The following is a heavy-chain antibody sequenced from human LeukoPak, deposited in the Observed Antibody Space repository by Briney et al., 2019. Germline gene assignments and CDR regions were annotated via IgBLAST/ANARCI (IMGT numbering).Heavy chain of an antibody. D-gene: IGHD6-6*01. Sequence: ASVKVSCKASGYTFTGYYMHWVRQAPGQGLEWMGWINPNSGGTNYAQKFQGRVTMTRDTSISTAYIELSRLRSDDTAVYYCAREDRKYSSSSIKPHFDYWGQGTLVTVSS. CDR3: AREDRKYSSSSIKPHFDY. J-gene: IGHJ4*02. V-gene: IGHV1-2*02. CDR1: GYTFTGYY. CDR2: INPNSGGT.